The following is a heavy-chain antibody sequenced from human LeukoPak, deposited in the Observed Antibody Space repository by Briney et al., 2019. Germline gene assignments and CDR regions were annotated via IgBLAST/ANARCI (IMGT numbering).Heavy chain of an antibody. CDR1: GFTFSSYA. D-gene: IGHD6-19*01. V-gene: IGHV3-23*01. CDR3: ARDRSGIAVAGLDY. CDR2: ISGSGGST. J-gene: IGHJ4*02. Sequence: GGSLGLSCAASGFTFSSYAMSWVRQAPGKGLEWVSAISGSGGSTYYADSVKGRFTISRDNAQNSLYLQMNSLRAEDTTVYYCARDRSGIAVAGLDYWGQGTLVTVSS.